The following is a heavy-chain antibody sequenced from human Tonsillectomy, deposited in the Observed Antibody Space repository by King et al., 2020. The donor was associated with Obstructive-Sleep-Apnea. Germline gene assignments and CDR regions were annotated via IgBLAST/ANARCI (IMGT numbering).Heavy chain of an antibody. CDR2: IIPLLGIA. Sequence: QLVQSGAEVKKPGSSVKVSCKASGGTFSSTAISWVRQAPGQGLEWMGRIIPLLGIANYAQKFQGRVTITSDKSTSTAYMVLRSLRSEDTAVYYCARAYTAMNYFDYWGQGTLVTVSS. D-gene: IGHD5-18*01. J-gene: IGHJ4*02. CDR1: GGTFSSTA. V-gene: IGHV1-69*04. CDR3: ARAYTAMNYFDY.